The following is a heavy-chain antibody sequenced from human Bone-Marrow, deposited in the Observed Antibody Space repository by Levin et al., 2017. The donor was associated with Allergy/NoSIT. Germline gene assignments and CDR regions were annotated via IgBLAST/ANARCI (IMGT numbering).Heavy chain of an antibody. D-gene: IGHD1-20*01. CDR3: ARGNFMYNWRLNY. Sequence: GGSLRLSCKASGSTFTSYAMNWVRQAPGQGLEWMGWINTNTGNPTYAQGFTGRFVFSLDTSVSTAYLQISSLKAEDTAVYYCARGNFMYNWRLNYWGQGTLVTVSS. CDR1: GSTFTSYA. V-gene: IGHV7-4-1*02. J-gene: IGHJ4*02. CDR2: INTNTGNP.